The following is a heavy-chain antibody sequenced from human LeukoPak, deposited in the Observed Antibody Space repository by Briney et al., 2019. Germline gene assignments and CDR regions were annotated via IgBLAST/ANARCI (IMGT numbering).Heavy chain of an antibody. D-gene: IGHD1-26*01. CDR3: ASSPGPLYSGSYYGY. V-gene: IGHV4-4*02. J-gene: IGHJ4*02. CDR1: GGSISSSNW. CDR2: IYHSGST. Sequence: PSGTLSLTCAVSGGSISSSNWWSWVRQPPGKGLEWIGEIYHSGSTNYNPSLKSRVTISVDKSKNQFSLKLSSVTAADTAVYYCASSPGPLYSGSYYGYWGQGTLVTVSS.